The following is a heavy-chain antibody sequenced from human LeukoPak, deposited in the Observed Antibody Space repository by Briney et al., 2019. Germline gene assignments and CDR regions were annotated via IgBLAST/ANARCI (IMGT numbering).Heavy chain of an antibody. CDR1: GYTFTGYY. V-gene: IGHV1-2*02. CDR3: ARVGSGWYRNYYYYMDV. J-gene: IGHJ6*03. Sequence: ASVKVSCKASGYTFTGYYMHWVRQAPGQGLEWMGWINPNSGGTNYAQKFQGRVTMTRDTSISTAYMELSRLRSDDTAVYYCARVGSGWYRNYYYYMDVWGKGTTVTISS. D-gene: IGHD6-19*01. CDR2: INPNSGGT.